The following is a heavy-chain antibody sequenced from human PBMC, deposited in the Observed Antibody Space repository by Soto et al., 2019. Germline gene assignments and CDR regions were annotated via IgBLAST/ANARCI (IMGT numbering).Heavy chain of an antibody. Sequence: EVEMLESGGGLVQPGGSLRHSCAASGFTFSSFPMSWVRQAPGKGLEWVSGISGSDGRTWYLDSVKGRFTISRDNSKNTLYLQMNSLRVDDTATYYCAKGIKWELPLLDWGQGTLVTVSS. CDR1: GFTFSSFP. D-gene: IGHD1-26*01. J-gene: IGHJ4*02. CDR3: AKGIKWELPLLD. CDR2: ISGSDGRT. V-gene: IGHV3-23*01.